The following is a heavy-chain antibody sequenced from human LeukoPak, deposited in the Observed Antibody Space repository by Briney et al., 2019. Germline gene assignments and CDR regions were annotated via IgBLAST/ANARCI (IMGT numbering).Heavy chain of an antibody. V-gene: IGHV3-9*01. Sequence: GGSLRLSCAASGFTFDDYAMHWVRQAPGKGLEWVSGISWNSGSIGYADSVKGRFTISRDNPKSSLYLQMNSLRAEDTAVYYCARDRGYNSFDYWGQGTLVTVSS. CDR1: GFTFDDYA. D-gene: IGHD5-24*01. CDR2: ISWNSGSI. CDR3: ARDRGYNSFDY. J-gene: IGHJ4*02.